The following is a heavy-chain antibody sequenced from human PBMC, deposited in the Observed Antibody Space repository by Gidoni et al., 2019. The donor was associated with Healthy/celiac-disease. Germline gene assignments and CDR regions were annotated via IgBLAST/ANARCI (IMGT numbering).Heavy chain of an antibody. CDR2: ISGSGGST. Sequence: EVQLLESGGGLVQPGGSLRLSCVASGFTFRSHAMSWVRQAPGKGLEWVSAISGSGGSTYYADSVKGRFTISRDNSKNTLYLQMNSLRAEDTAVYYCAKPDLPSHIVVVTALGYWGQGTLVTVSS. D-gene: IGHD2-21*02. CDR1: GFTFRSHA. CDR3: AKPDLPSHIVVVTALGY. V-gene: IGHV3-23*01. J-gene: IGHJ4*02.